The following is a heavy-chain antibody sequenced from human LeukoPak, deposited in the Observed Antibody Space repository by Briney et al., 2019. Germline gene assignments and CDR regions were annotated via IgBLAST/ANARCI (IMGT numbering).Heavy chain of an antibody. CDR2: ISYDGNT. CDR1: GGSIRSVRYY. Sequence: SETLSLTCTVSGGSIRSVRYYWGWIRQPPGKGLEWIASISYDGNTYYNPSLKNRVTISVDTSKNQFSLKLSSVNAADTAVYYCATHGYCTSTSCSRWLDPWGQGTLVTVSS. V-gene: IGHV4-39*01. CDR3: ATHGYCTSTSCSRWLDP. J-gene: IGHJ5*02. D-gene: IGHD2-2*03.